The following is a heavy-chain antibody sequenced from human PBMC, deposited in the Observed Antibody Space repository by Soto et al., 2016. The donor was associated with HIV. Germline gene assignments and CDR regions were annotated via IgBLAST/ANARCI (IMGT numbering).Heavy chain of an antibody. D-gene: IGHD3-10*01. J-gene: IGHJ6*03. CDR1: GVTFSNYD. CDR3: ATSRCSSCYIIYYYFMDI. Sequence: DVRLLESGGGLVQPGGSLRLSCSASGVTFSNYDMRWVRQAPGKGLEWVSGISPTGDSTYYADSVKGRFTIFRDNSKNTLWLQMDSLRAEDTAVYYCATSRCSSCYIIYYYFMDIWGVGTTVTVAS. CDR2: ISPTGDST. V-gene: IGHV3-23*01.